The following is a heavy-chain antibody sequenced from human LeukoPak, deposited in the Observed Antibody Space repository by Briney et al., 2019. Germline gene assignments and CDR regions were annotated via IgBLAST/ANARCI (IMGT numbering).Heavy chain of an antibody. V-gene: IGHV5-51*01. D-gene: IGHD2-15*01. CDR2: IYPSDSDT. J-gene: IGHJ4*02. CDR1: GYSFATYW. CDR3: ARWLGYCSGGSCYSSKYYFDY. Sequence: GESLKISCKGSGYSFATYWIGWVRQMPGKGLEWMGIIYPSDSDTRYSPSFQGQVTISADKSISTAYLQWSSLKASDTAMYYCARWLGYCSGGSCYSSKYYFDYWGRGTLVTVSS.